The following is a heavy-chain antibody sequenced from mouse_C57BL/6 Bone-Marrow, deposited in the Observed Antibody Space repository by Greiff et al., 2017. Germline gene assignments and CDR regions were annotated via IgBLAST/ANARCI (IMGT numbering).Heavy chain of an antibody. J-gene: IGHJ4*01. D-gene: IGHD1-1*01. Sequence: VQLQQSGAELVKPGASVKLSCKASGYTFTEYTIHWVKQRSGQGLEWIGWFYPGSGSIKYNEKFKDKATLTADKSSSTVYMELSRLTSEDSAVXFCARHVITTVVATDYAMDYWGQGTSVTVSS. V-gene: IGHV1-62-2*01. CDR1: GYTFTEYT. CDR3: ARHVITTVVATDYAMDY. CDR2: FYPGSGSI.